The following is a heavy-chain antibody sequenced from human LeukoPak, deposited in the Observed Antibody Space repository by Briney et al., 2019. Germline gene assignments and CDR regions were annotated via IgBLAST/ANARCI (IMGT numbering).Heavy chain of an antibody. V-gene: IGHV3-48*01. D-gene: IGHD5-24*01. CDR2: IGISSGNT. CDR3: ARDYKYVFDN. Sequence: WGSLRLSCAASGFTFSAYSMNGLGQAPGKGLEGISYIGISSGNTKYADSVQGRFTISGDKAKNSLYLQMNSLRVEDTAVYYCARDYKYVFDNWGQGTLVTVSS. CDR1: GFTFSAYS. J-gene: IGHJ4*02.